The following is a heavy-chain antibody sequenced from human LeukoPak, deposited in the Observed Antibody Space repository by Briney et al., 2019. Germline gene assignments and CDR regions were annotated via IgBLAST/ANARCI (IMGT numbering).Heavy chain of an antibody. CDR3: ARGKHRGGRTPLRFGELYYFDY. CDR1: GGSISSSSYY. Sequence: SETLSLTCTVSGGSISSSSYYWGWIRQPPGKGLEWIGSIYYSGSTYYNPSLKSRVTISVDTSKNQFSLKLSSVTAADTAVYYCARGKHRGGRTPLRFGELYYFDYWGQGTLVTVSS. J-gene: IGHJ4*02. V-gene: IGHV4-39*01. D-gene: IGHD3-10*01. CDR2: IYYSGST.